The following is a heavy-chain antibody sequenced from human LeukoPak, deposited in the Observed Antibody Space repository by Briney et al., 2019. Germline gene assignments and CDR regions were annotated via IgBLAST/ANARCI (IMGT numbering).Heavy chain of an antibody. J-gene: IGHJ4*02. V-gene: IGHV3-7*01. CDR1: GFTFSSYW. CDR3: AREILYDSSGYYHLPGTFDY. CDR2: IKQDGSEK. Sequence: PGGSLRLSCAASGFTFSSYWMSWVRQAPGKGLEWVANIKQDGSEKYYVDSVKGRFTISRDNAKNSLYLQMNSLRAEDTAVYYCAREILYDSSGYYHLPGTFDYWGQGTLVTVSS. D-gene: IGHD3-22*01.